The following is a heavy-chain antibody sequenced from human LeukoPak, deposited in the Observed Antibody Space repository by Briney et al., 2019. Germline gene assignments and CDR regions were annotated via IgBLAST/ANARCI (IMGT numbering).Heavy chain of an antibody. CDR2: IYYSGGT. J-gene: IGHJ3*02. CDR1: GDSISSYY. D-gene: IGHD5-24*01. CDR3: ARHVTISGPYDASDI. V-gene: IGHV4-59*08. Sequence: SETRSLTFTVSGDSISSYYWSWIRQPPGKGLEWIGYIYYSGGTDYNPSLKSRVTISVDTSKNQFSLKLRSVTAADTAVYYCARHVTISGPYDASDIWGQGTMVTVSP.